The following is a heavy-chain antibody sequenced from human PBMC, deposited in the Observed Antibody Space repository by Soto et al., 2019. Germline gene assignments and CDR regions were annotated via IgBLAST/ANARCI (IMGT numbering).Heavy chain of an antibody. D-gene: IGHD7-27*01. CDR1: GASVSSGSYF. Sequence: QVQLQESGPGLVEPSETLSLTCTVSGASVSSGSYFWSWIRQPPGKGLEWIAYIYSSGSTNYNPSLKSRVTISVDTSKNQFALRLSSVTAADTAEYYGVRGPRTGVGGGDYWGQGTLVTVSS. CDR3: VRGPRTGVGGGDY. CDR2: IYSSGST. J-gene: IGHJ4*02. V-gene: IGHV4-61*01.